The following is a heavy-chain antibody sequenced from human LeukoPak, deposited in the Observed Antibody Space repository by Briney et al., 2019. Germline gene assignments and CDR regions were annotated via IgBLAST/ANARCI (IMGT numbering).Heavy chain of an antibody. CDR3: ARAAVTVVVEAAYHYNYGLDV. J-gene: IGHJ6*02. Sequence: SSETLSLTCTLSVDSLSIGIDYGSWLRQPPGKGLEWLAYIHYRGRTNYNPSRKGRLTIVVATFKNQFSLNLTSVTAAATALYYCARAAVTVVVEAAYHYNYGLDVWGQGTTVTVSS. CDR1: VDSLSIGIDY. V-gene: IGHV4-61*01. CDR2: IHYRGRT. D-gene: IGHD2-21*01.